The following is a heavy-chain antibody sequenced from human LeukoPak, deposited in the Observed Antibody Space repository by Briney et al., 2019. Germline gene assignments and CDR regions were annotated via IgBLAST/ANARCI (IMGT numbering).Heavy chain of an antibody. D-gene: IGHD2-2*03. CDR2: ISSSGSTI. V-gene: IGHV3-48*04. CDR1: GFTVSSNS. CDR3: ASGYCSSTSCYSPTGAY. Sequence: GGPLRLSCTVSGFTVSSNSMSWVRQAPGKGLEWVSYISSSGSTIYYADSVKGRFTISRDNAKNSLYLQMNSLRAEDTAVYYCASGYCSSTSCYSPTGAYWGQGTLVTVSS. J-gene: IGHJ4*02.